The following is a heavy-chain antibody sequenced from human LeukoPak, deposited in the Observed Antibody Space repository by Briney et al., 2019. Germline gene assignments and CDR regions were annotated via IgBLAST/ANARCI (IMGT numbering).Heavy chain of an antibody. D-gene: IGHD1-26*01. V-gene: IGHV3-23*01. CDR3: AKDWLDSGSHDY. Sequence: GGSLRLSCAASGFTFTSYSMNWVRQAPGKGLEWVSTISGGGGSTYYADSVKGRFTISRDNSKNTLYLQVNSLRAEDTAVYYCAKDWLDSGSHDYWGQGTLVTVSS. CDR2: ISGGGGST. CDR1: GFTFTSYS. J-gene: IGHJ4*02.